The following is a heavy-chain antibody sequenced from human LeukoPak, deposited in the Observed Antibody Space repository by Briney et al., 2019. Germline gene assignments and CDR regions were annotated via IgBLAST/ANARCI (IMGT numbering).Heavy chain of an antibody. CDR2: ISSSGSTI. V-gene: IGHV3-11*01. CDR3: ARDLTDYGDPFDY. J-gene: IGHJ4*02. Sequence: GGSLRLSCAASGVTFSDYYMSWIRQAPGKGLEWVSYISSSGSTIYYADSVKGRFTISRDNAKNSLYLQMNSLRAEDTAVSYCARDLTDYGDPFDYWGQGTLVTVSS. D-gene: IGHD4-17*01. CDR1: GVTFSDYY.